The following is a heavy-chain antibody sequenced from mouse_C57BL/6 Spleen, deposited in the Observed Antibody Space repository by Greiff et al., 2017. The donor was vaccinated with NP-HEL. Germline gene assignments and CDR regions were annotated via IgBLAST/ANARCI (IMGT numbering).Heavy chain of an antibody. D-gene: IGHD3-3*01. Sequence: QVQLQQPGAELVMPGASVKLSCKASGYTFTSYWMHWVKQRPGQGLEWIGEIDPSDSYTNYNQKFKGKSTLTVDKSSSTAYMQLSSLTSEDSAVFYCVRWGTEDAMDNWGQGTSDTVSS. CDR1: GYTFTSYW. V-gene: IGHV1-69*01. J-gene: IGHJ4*01. CDR3: VRWGTEDAMDN. CDR2: IDPSDSYT.